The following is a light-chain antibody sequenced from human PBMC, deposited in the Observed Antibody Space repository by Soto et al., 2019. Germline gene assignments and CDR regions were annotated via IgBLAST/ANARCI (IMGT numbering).Light chain of an antibody. CDR2: GNS. Sequence: QSVLTQPPSASGTPGQRVTISCSGRSSNIGSNTVNWYQQLPGTAPKLLIFGNSQRPSGVPDRFSGSKSGTSASLAISGLQSEDEADYYCAAWDDSLNGVVFGGGTQLTVL. V-gene: IGLV1-44*01. CDR3: AAWDDSLNGVV. CDR1: SSNIGSNT. J-gene: IGLJ2*01.